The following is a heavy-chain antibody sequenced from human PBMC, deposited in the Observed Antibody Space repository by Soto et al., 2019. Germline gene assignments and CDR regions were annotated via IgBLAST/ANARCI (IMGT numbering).Heavy chain of an antibody. D-gene: IGHD3-10*01. V-gene: IGHV1-69*13. CDR2: IIPIFGTA. CDR1: GGTFSSYA. CDR3: ARDEVTMVRGGGYYYYYGMDV. J-gene: IGHJ6*02. Sequence: ASVKVSCKASGGTFSSYAISWVRQAPGQGLEWMGGIIPIFGTANYAQKFQGRVRITADESTSTAYMELSSLRSEDTAVYYCARDEVTMVRGGGYYYYYGMDVWGQGTTVTVSS.